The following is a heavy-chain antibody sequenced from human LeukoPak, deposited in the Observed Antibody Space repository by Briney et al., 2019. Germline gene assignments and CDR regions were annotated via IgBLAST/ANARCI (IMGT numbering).Heavy chain of an antibody. V-gene: IGHV4-34*01. D-gene: IGHD3-22*01. Sequence: PSETPSLTCAVYGGSFSGYYWSWIRQPPGKGLEWIGEINHSGSTNYNPSLKGRVTISVDTSKNQFSLKLSSVTAADTAVYYCARAWAIVVVTSIDYWGQGTLVTVSS. CDR2: INHSGST. CDR1: GGSFSGYY. J-gene: IGHJ4*02. CDR3: ARAWAIVVVTSIDY.